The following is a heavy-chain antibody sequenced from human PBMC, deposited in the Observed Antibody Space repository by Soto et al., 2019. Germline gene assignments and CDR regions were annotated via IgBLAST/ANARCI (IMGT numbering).Heavy chain of an antibody. CDR3: AKGGRVWANSFDY. CDR1: GDSISSFT. Sequence: PSETLSLTCTVSGDSISSFTWSWIRQPPGKGLEWIGYIHYSGSTNYNPSLRSRVSISGDTSKQQFSLRLASVTAADTAVYYCAKGGRVWANSFDYWGQGTLVTVSS. V-gene: IGHV4-59*01. J-gene: IGHJ4*02. D-gene: IGHD3-16*01. CDR2: IHYSGST.